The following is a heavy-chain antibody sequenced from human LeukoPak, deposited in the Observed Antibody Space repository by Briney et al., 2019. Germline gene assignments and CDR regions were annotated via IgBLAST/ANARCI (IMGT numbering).Heavy chain of an antibody. D-gene: IGHD6-6*01. CDR2: ISWNSGSI. CDR3: AKGSGYSSSSGRFDP. V-gene: IGHV3-9*01. Sequence: PGRSLRLSCAASGFTFDDYAMHWVRQAPGKGLEWVSGISWNSGSIGYADSVKGRFTISRDNAKNSLYLQMNSLRAKDTALYYCAKGSGYSSSSGRFDPWGQGTLVTVSS. J-gene: IGHJ5*02. CDR1: GFTFDDYA.